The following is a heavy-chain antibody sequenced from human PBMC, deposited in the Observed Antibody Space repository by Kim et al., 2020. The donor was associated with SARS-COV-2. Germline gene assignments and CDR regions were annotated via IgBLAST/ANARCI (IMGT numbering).Heavy chain of an antibody. J-gene: IGHJ4*02. D-gene: IGHD6-13*01. CDR3: AREHSSSWRDFDY. Sequence: SAESAKGRFTISKHKSRIKLYLQMNSLRAEDTAVYYCAREHSSSWRDFDYWGQGTLVTVSS. V-gene: IGHV3-53*04.